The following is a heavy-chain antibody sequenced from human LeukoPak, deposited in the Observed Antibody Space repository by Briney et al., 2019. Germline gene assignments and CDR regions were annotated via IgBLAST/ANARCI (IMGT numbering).Heavy chain of an antibody. J-gene: IGHJ4*02. V-gene: IGHV4-34*01. D-gene: IGHD5-24*01. CDR2: IKYSGST. CDR3: ARAPYGWRQYVSFDY. Sequence: GSLRLSCAASGFTFSSNYMSWIRQPPGKGLEWIGDIKYSGSTNYSPSLKSRVTISVDTSKAQFSLELTSATAADTAVYYCARAPYGWRQYVSFDYWGQGALVIVSS. CDR1: GFTFSSNY.